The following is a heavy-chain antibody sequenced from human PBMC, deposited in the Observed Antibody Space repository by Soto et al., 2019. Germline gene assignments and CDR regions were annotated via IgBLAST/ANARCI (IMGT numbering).Heavy chain of an antibody. CDR1: GFTFSGSA. V-gene: IGHV3-73*01. CDR2: IRSKANSYAT. D-gene: IGHD1-26*01. Sequence: GGSLRLSCAASGFTFSGSAMHWVRQASGKGLEWVGRIRSKANSYATAYAASVKGRFTISRDDSKNTAYLQMNSLKTEDTAVYYCTRPGENFDYWGQGTLVTVSS. CDR3: TRPGENFDY. J-gene: IGHJ4*02.